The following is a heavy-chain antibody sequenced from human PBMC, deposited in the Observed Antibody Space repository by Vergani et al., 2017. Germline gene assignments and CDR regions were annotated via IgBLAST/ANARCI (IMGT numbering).Heavy chain of an antibody. J-gene: IGHJ4*02. CDR1: GFTVSAYS. V-gene: IGHV3-48*01. CDR3: VRDPDYSTFDS. D-gene: IGHD4-11*01. CDR2: IGVSANSI. Sequence: DVRLVESGGGVVQPGGSLRLSCAASGFTVSAYSMNWVRQTPGKGLEWISYIGVSANSIYYADSVMGRFAISRDNARNLLFLQMNSLRADDSALYFCVRDPDYSTFDSWGQGTLVTVS.